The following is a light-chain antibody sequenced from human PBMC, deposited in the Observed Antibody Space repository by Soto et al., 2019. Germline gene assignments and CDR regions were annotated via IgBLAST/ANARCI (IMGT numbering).Light chain of an antibody. V-gene: IGLV1-40*01. Sequence: QSVLTQPPSVSGAPGQSDTISCTGSSSNIGAGFDVHWYQQLPGTAPKVLIYGNSNRPSGVPDRFSGSKSGTSASLAITGLQAEDEADYYCQTYDSSLSGWVFGGGTKVTVL. CDR3: QTYDSSLSGWV. J-gene: IGLJ3*02. CDR1: SSNIGAGFD. CDR2: GNS.